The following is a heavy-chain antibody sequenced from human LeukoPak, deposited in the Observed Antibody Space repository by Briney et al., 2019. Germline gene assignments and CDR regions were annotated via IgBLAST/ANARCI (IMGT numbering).Heavy chain of an antibody. V-gene: IGHV4-39*07. CDR3: ARGVRLQISYYFDY. J-gene: IGHJ4*02. CDR1: GGSISSSSYY. D-gene: IGHD5-24*01. CDR2: IYYSGST. Sequence: PSETLSLTCTVSGGSISSSSYYWGWIRQPPGKGLEWIGSIYYSGSTYYNPSLKSRVTISVDRSKNQFSLKLSSVTAADTAVYYCARGVRLQISYYFDYWGQGTLVTVSS.